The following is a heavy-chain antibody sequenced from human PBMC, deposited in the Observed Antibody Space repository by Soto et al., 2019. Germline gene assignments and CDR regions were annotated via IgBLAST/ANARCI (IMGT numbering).Heavy chain of an antibody. CDR1: GGTFSSYA. D-gene: IGHD6-13*01. V-gene: IGHV1-69*01. CDR3: ARVYRGYSSIWYSRKGVWYFDL. Sequence: QVQLVQSGAEVKKPGSSVKVSCKASGGTFSSYAISWVRQAPGPGLEWMGGIIPIFGTANYAQKFQGRVTITADESTSTAYMELSSLRSEDTAVYYCARVYRGYSSIWYSRKGVWYFDLWGRGTLVTVSS. J-gene: IGHJ2*01. CDR2: IIPIFGTA.